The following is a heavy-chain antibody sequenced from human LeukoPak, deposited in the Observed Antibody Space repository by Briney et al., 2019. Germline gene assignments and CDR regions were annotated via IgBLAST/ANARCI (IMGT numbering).Heavy chain of an antibody. CDR3: ARSKSIAARQRYYFDY. V-gene: IGHV1-69*13. Sequence: SVKVSCKASGGTFSSYAISWVRQAPGQGLEWMGGIILIFGTANYAQKFQGRVTITADESTSTAYMELSSLRSEDTAVYYCARSKSIAARQRYYFDYWGQGTLVTVSS. J-gene: IGHJ4*02. D-gene: IGHD6-6*01. CDR1: GGTFSSYA. CDR2: IILIFGTA.